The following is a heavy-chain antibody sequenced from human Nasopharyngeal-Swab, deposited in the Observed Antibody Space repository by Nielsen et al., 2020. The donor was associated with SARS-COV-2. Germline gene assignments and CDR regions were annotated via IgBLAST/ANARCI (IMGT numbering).Heavy chain of an antibody. CDR3: TTGGRWELRPIDY. CDR2: IKSKTDGGTT. Sequence: GGSLRLSCAASGFTFSNAWMSWVRQAPGKGLEWVGRIKSKTDGGTTDYAAPVKGRFTISRDDSKNTLYLQMNSLKTEDTAVYYCTTGGRWELRPIDYWGQGNLVTVSS. D-gene: IGHD1-26*01. J-gene: IGHJ4*02. V-gene: IGHV3-15*01. CDR1: GFTFSNAW.